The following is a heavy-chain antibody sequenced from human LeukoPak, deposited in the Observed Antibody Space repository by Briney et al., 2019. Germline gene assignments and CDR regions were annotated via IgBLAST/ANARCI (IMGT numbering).Heavy chain of an antibody. CDR1: GGSISSYY. V-gene: IGHV4-59*08. Sequence: SETLSLTCTVSGGSISSYYWSWIRQPPGKGLEWIGYIYYSGSTNYNPSLKSRVTISVNTSKNQFSLKLSSVTAADTAVYYCARGSSGQLDRWFDPWGQGTLVTVSS. J-gene: IGHJ5*02. CDR2: IYYSGST. CDR3: ARGSSGQLDRWFDP. D-gene: IGHD3-22*01.